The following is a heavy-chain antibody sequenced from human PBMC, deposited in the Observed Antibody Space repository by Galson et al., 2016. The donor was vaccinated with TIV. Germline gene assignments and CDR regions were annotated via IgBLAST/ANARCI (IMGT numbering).Heavy chain of an antibody. CDR3: ARMPSYMDV. CDR1: GYKFTSYW. D-gene: IGHD2-2*01. J-gene: IGHJ6*03. V-gene: IGHV5-51*01. CDR2: IYPDDSDT. Sequence: QSGAEVKKPGESLQISCKGSGYKFTSYWIAWVRQMPGKGLEWMGSIYPDDSDTRYSPSFQGQITISADKSITTAYLQWSSLKASDTAMYYCARMPSYMDVWGKGTTVTVSS.